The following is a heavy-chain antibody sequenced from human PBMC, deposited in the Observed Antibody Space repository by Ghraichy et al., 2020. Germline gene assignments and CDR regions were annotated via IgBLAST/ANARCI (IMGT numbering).Heavy chain of an antibody. Sequence: SETLSLTCAVSGGSISRHYWSWIRQSPGKGLEWIGYIYYSGSTDYNPSLESRVTISVDTSKNQFFLRLTSATAADTAVYYCARMDDSSGYSWGYWNFDLWGRGTLVTVSS. D-gene: IGHD3-22*01. CDR1: GGSISRHY. CDR2: IYYSGST. V-gene: IGHV4-59*08. CDR3: ARMDDSSGYSWGYWNFDL. J-gene: IGHJ2*01.